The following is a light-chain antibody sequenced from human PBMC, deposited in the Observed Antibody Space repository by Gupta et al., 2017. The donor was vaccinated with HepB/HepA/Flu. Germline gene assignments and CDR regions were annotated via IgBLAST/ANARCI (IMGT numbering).Light chain of an antibody. CDR3: QQRNNWPLT. J-gene: IGKJ4*01. V-gene: IGKV3-11*01. Sequence: EIVLTQFPATLSLSPGERATLSCRASQSVGNFLAWYQHKPGQAPRLLIFDAFNRATGIPARFRGSGSGTDFTLTISSLDPEDFALYYCQQRNNWPLTLGGGTKVEIK. CDR1: QSVGNF. CDR2: DAF.